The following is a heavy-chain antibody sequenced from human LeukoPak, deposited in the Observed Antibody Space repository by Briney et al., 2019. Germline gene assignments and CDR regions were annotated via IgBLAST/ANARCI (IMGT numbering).Heavy chain of an antibody. CDR3: ARSLGGIIVDSDY. CDR2: ISYDGSNK. D-gene: IGHD3-16*02. CDR1: GFTFSSYA. J-gene: IGHJ4*02. V-gene: IGHV3-30-3*01. Sequence: PGGSLRLSCAASGFTFSSYAMHWVRQAPGKGLEWVAVISYDGSNKYYADSVKGRFTISRDNAKNSLYLQMNSLRAEDTAVYYCARSLGGIIVDSDYWGQGTLVTVSS.